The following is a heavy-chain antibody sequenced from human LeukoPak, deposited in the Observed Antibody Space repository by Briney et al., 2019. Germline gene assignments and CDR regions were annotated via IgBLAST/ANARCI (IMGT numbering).Heavy chain of an antibody. D-gene: IGHD2-2*01. J-gene: IGHJ5*02. Sequence: GRSLRLSCAASGFTFTSYGMHWVRQAPGKGLEWVAVISYDGSNKYYADSVKGRFTISRDNSKNTLYLQMNSLRAEDTAVYYCASTPLYQPLHHWGQGTLVTVSS. CDR2: ISYDGSNK. CDR3: ASTPLYQPLHH. CDR1: GFTFTSYG. V-gene: IGHV3-30*03.